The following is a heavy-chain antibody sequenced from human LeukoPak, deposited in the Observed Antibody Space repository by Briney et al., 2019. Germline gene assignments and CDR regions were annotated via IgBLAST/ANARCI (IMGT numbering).Heavy chain of an antibody. V-gene: IGHV1-2*02. CDR2: INPNSGGT. Sequence: ASVKVSCKASGHTFTDYFMHWVRQAPGQGLEWMGWINPNSGGTHYAQKFQGRVTMTRDTSISTAYMELSKLRPDYPAVYYCWRYPGYSSPRGDYWGQGTLVTVSS. J-gene: IGHJ4*02. CDR1: GHTFTDYF. D-gene: IGHD5-18*01. CDR3: WRYPGYSSPRGDY.